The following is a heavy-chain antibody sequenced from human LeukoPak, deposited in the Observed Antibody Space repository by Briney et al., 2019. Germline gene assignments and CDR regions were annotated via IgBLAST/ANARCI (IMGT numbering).Heavy chain of an antibody. Sequence: GGSLRLSCAASGFTFSSYSMNWVRQAPGKGLEWVSSISTTSDYIYYADSLKGRLTISRDNAKNSLYLQMNSLRAEDTAVYYWARGGVYSQGFDYWGRGTLVTVSS. J-gene: IGHJ4*02. D-gene: IGHD5/OR15-5a*01. CDR3: ARGGVYSQGFDY. CDR1: GFTFSSYS. V-gene: IGHV3-21*01. CDR2: ISTTSDYI.